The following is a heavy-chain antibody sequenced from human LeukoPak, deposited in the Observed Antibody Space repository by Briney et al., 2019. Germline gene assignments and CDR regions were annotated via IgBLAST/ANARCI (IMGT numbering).Heavy chain of an antibody. Sequence: PSETLSLTCTVSGGSIGSYYWSWIRQPPGKGLEWIGYIYYSGSTNYNPSLKSRVTISVDTSKNQFSLKLSSVTAADTAVYYCARGPLLDYWGQGTLVTVSS. CDR1: GGSIGSYY. CDR2: IYYSGST. V-gene: IGHV4-59*01. J-gene: IGHJ4*02. CDR3: ARGPLLDY.